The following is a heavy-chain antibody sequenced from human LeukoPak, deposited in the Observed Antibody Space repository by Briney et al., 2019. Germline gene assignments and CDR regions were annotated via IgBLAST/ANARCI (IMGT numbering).Heavy chain of an antibody. V-gene: IGHV3-23*01. D-gene: IGHD6-13*01. J-gene: IGHJ4*02. Sequence: GGSLRLSCAASGFTFSSYAMSWVRQAPGKGLEWVSSISGSGGSTYYADFMKGRFTISRDNSKNTLYLQMSSLRAEDTAVYYCAKDAGYSSSWSPDYWGQGTLVTVSS. CDR3: AKDAGYSSSWSPDY. CDR2: ISGSGGST. CDR1: GFTFSSYA.